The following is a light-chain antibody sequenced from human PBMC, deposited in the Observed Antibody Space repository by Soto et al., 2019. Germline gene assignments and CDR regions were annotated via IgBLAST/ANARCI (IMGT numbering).Light chain of an antibody. CDR3: QQYNNWPTT. CDR1: QSISSW. V-gene: IGKV1-5*01. Sequence: DIQMTQSPSTLSASVGDRVTITCRASQSISSWLSWYXXKPVKAPKLLIYDASSLESGVPSRFSGSGSGTEFTLTISSLQPDDFAVYYCQQYNNWPTTFGQGTKVDIK. CDR2: DAS. J-gene: IGKJ1*01.